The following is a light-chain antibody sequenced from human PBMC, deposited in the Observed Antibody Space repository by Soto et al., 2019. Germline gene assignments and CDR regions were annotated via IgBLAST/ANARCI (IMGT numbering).Light chain of an antibody. CDR1: RTDIGGYNY. CDR3: SSYTNSKAYIL. CDR2: EVT. Sequence: QSALTQPASVSGSLGQSITISCTGTRTDIGGYNYVSWYQQYPGKAPKPVICEVTSRPSGISDRFSGSKSGNTASLTISGLQAEDEADYFCSSYTNSKAYILFGGGTKLTVL. J-gene: IGLJ2*01. V-gene: IGLV2-14*01.